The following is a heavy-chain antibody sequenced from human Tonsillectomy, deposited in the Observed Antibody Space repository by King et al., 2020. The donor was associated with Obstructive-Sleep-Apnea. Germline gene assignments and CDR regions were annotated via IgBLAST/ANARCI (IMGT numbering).Heavy chain of an antibody. CDR1: GFTLTTSA. Sequence: EVQLVESGGGLEQPGGSLRLSCAASGFTLTTSAMGWVRQAPGKGLEWVSAISGSGRSTYYADSVKGRFTISRDSSKNTLYLQMNSLRAEDTAVYYCAKDRSYGDHFLGYFHHWGQGTLVTVSS. J-gene: IGHJ1*01. D-gene: IGHD4-17*01. V-gene: IGHV3-23*04. CDR2: ISGSGRST. CDR3: AKDRSYGDHFLGYFHH.